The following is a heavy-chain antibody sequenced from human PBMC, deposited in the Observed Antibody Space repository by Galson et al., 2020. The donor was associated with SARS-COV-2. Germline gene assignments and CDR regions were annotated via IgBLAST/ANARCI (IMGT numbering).Heavy chain of an antibody. D-gene: IGHD3-3*01. Sequence: SETLSLTCTVSGGSISSGGYYWSWIRQHPGKGLEWIGYIYYSGSTYYNPSLKSRVNISVDTSKNQFSLKLSSVTAADTAVYYCARASTIFGVVIDAFDIWGQGTMVTVSS. CDR1: GGSISSGGYY. CDR2: IYYSGST. J-gene: IGHJ3*02. CDR3: ARASTIFGVVIDAFDI. V-gene: IGHV4-31*03.